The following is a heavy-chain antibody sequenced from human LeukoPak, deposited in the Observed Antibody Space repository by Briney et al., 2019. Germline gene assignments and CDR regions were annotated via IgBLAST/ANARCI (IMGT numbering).Heavy chain of an antibody. Sequence: ASVTVSFTASGYTFSSYDINWVRQAPGQGLEWMGWINPNSGGTNYAQKFQGRVTMTRDTSISTAYMELSRLRSDDTAVYYCASQGSGSYKALYYMDVWGKGTTVTISS. CDR2: INPNSGGT. V-gene: IGHV1-2*02. CDR3: ASQGSGSYKALYYMDV. CDR1: GYTFSSYD. D-gene: IGHD3-10*01. J-gene: IGHJ6*03.